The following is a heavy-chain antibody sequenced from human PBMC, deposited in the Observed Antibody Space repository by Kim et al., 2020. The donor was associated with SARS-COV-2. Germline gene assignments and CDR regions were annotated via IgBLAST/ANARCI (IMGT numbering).Heavy chain of an antibody. CDR3: AVGNALDY. V-gene: IGHV3-23*01. CDR2: GEYT. J-gene: IGHJ4*02. Sequence: GEYTSYPDSVQGSFTITRDNSKNTLFLQMNSLRVDDTAIYYCAVGNALDYWGQGTLVTVSS.